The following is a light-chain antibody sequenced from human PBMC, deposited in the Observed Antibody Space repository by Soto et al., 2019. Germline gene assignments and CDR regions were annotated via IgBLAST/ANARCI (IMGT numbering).Light chain of an antibody. CDR2: EVT. CDR3: SSYAGSNNFV. CDR1: SSDVGTYKY. Sequence: QSALTQPPSASGSPGQSVTISCTGTSSDVGTYKYVSWYQQHPGKAPKLMIYEVTKRPSGVPDRCSGSKSGNTASLTVSGLQAEDEADYYCSSYAGSNNFVFGTGTRSPS. J-gene: IGLJ1*01. V-gene: IGLV2-8*01.